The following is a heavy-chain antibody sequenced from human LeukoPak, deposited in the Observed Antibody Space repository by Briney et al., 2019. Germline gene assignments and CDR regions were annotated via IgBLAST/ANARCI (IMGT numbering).Heavy chain of an antibody. CDR2: ISTSSSYI. V-gene: IGHV3-21*01. CDR3: ARDGRGHFDY. J-gene: IGHJ4*02. CDR1: GFTLSSYS. Sequence: GGSLRLSCAASGFTLSSYSMNWVRQAPGKGLEWVSSISTSSSYIYYADSVKGRFTISRDNAKNSLYLQMNSLRAEDTAVYYCARDGRGHFDYWGQGTLVTVSS.